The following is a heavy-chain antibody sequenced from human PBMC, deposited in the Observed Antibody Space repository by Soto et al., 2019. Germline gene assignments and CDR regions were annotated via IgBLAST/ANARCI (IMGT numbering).Heavy chain of an antibody. V-gene: IGHV3-74*03. CDR2: IDSDGNYT. CDR1: GLTFCSYW. CDR3: VRDDVGVGIDY. Sequence: HGGSLRLCCAACGLTFCSYWMHWVRQVPGKGLVWVSHIDSDGNYTTYADSVKGRFTISRDNAKNTVYLQMISLRAEDTAVYYCVRDDVGVGIDYWGLGTLVTVSS. D-gene: IGHD1-26*01. J-gene: IGHJ4*02.